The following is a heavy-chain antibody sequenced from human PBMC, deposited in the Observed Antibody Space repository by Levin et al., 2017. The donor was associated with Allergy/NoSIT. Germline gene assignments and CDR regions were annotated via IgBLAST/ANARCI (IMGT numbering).Heavy chain of an antibody. Sequence: RPSETLSLTCSVSGGSISSGDYTWSWIRQPPGRGLEWIGYIYSSGNGHYNPALKNRVTMSVDRPKNQFSLKLSSVTAADTATYYCARGPYGGLYNWFDPWGQGTLVAVSS. D-gene: IGHD2-15*01. CDR2: IYSSGNG. J-gene: IGHJ5*02. CDR3: ARGPYGGLYNWFDP. V-gene: IGHV4-30-2*01. CDR1: GGSISSGDYT.